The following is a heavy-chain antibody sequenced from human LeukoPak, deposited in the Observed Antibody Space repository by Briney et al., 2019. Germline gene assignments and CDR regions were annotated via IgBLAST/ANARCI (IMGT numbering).Heavy chain of an antibody. Sequence: PSETLSLTCTVSGGSISSSSYYWGWIRQPPGKGLEWIGSIYYSGSTYYNPSLKSRVTISVDTSKNQFSLKLSSVTAADTAVYYCARAVGGIAAAGQYFQHWGQGTLVTVSS. D-gene: IGHD6-13*01. CDR2: IYYSGST. CDR3: ARAVGGIAAAGQYFQH. J-gene: IGHJ1*01. CDR1: GGSISSSSYY. V-gene: IGHV4-39*07.